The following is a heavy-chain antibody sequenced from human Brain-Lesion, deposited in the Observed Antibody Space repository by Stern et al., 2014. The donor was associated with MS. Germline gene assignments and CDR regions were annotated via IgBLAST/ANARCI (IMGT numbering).Heavy chain of an antibody. D-gene: IGHD4-17*01. J-gene: IGHJ4*02. CDR3: ARGGAVTSSEYYFDY. CDR1: GFTFSYHA. CDR2: ISYDGSDN. V-gene: IGHV3-30*01. Sequence: VQLVESGGGVVQPGRSLRLSCAASGFTFSYHAMHWVRQAPGKGLGWGAVISYDGSDNYYAGSVKGRFTLSRDNSKNTLYLQMNSLRAEDTAVYYCARGGAVTSSEYYFDYWGQGTLVTVSS.